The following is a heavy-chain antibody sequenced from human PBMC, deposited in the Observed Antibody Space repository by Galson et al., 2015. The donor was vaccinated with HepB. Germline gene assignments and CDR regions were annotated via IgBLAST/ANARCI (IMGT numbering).Heavy chain of an antibody. CDR2: ISYDGSNK. D-gene: IGHD7-27*01. CDR3: ARSAKLGIPMGGY. V-gene: IGHV3-30-3*01. Sequence: SLRLSCAASGFTFSSYAMHWVRQAPGKGLEWVAVISYDGSNKYYADSVKGRFTISRDNSKNTLYLQMNSLRAEDTAVYYCARSAKLGIPMGGYWGQGTLVTVSS. J-gene: IGHJ4*02. CDR1: GFTFSSYA.